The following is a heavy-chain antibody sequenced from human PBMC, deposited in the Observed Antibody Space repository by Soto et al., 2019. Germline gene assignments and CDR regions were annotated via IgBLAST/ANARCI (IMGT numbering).Heavy chain of an antibody. Sequence: SETLSLTCTVSGGSIGSYYWSWIRQAPGKGLEWIGYIYYSGSTNYNPSLKSRVTISVDTSKNQFSLKLSSVTAADTAVYYCASTIAEAGHYYYYGMDVWGQGTTVTVSS. D-gene: IGHD6-19*01. V-gene: IGHV4-59*01. CDR2: IYYSGST. CDR3: ASTIAEAGHYYYYGMDV. CDR1: GGSIGSYY. J-gene: IGHJ6*02.